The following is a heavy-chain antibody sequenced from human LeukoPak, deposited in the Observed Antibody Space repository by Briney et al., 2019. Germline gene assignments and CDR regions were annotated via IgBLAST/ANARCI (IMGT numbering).Heavy chain of an antibody. J-gene: IGHJ6*03. Sequence: PPETLSLTCTVSVGSTCSYYSSCIRPPPQEGLGWVGYIYNIVSTNHNPPLNRRATISVDTSKNQSSLKLSSVTAADTPVYYCARTTEGGYTYDYFYYDSMDVWGKGTTVTISS. V-gene: IGHV4-59*01. CDR2: IYNIVST. CDR1: VGSTCSYY. CDR3: ARTTEGGYTYDYFYYDSMDV. D-gene: IGHD5-18*01.